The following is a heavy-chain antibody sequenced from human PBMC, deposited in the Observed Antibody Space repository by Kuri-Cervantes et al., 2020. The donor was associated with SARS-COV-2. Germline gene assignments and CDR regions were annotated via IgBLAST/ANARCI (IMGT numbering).Heavy chain of an antibody. V-gene: IGHV4-61*09. Sequence: SCAVSGVSVSHGTYSWNWIRQPAGKGLEWIGHLDTSGTTTYNPSLKSRVTISVDTSKNQFSLKLSSVTAADTAVYYCARQGLETPYNWFDPWGQGTLVTVSS. D-gene: IGHD1-1*01. CDR2: LDTSGTT. J-gene: IGHJ5*02. CDR1: GVSVSHGTYS. CDR3: ARQGLETPYNWFDP.